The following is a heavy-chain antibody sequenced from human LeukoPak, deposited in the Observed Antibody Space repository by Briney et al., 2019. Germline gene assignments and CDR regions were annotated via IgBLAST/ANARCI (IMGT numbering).Heavy chain of an antibody. CDR3: AREGGFYRPLDY. CDR2: IYHSGST. CDR1: GFTFSNAW. J-gene: IGHJ4*02. V-gene: IGHV4-4*02. Sequence: GSLRLSCAASGFTFSNAWMSWVRQPPGKGLEWIGQIYHSGSTNYNPSLKSRVTISLDKSKNQFSLELTSVTAADTAVYYCAREGGFYRPLDYSGQGTLVTVSS. D-gene: IGHD3-3*01.